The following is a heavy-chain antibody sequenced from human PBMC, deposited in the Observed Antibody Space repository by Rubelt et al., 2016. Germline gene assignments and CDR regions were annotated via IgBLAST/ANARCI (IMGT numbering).Heavy chain of an antibody. V-gene: IGHV1-69*04. Sequence: QVQLVQSGAEVKKPGSSVKVSCKASGGTFSSYAISWVRQAPGQGLEWMGRIIPILGIANYAQKFQGIVTITADKSTSTAYMELSSLRSEDTAVYYCARDRLLDDSSGGDAFDIWGQGTMVTVSS. CDR1: GGTFSSYA. J-gene: IGHJ3*02. CDR2: IIPILGIA. D-gene: IGHD3-22*01. CDR3: ARDRLLDDSSGGDAFDI.